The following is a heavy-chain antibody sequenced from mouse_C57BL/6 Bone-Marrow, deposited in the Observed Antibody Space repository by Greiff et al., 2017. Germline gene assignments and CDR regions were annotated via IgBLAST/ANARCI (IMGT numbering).Heavy chain of an antibody. V-gene: IGHV5-16*01. CDR2: INYDGSST. D-gene: IGHD1-1*01. CDR3: ARDPYGSSFPYAMDY. CDR1: GFTFSDYY. J-gene: IGHJ4*01. Sequence: EVHLVESEGGLVQPGSSMKLSCTASGFTFSDYYMAWVRQVPEKGLEWVANINYDGSSTYYLDSLKSRFIISRDNAKNILYLQMSSLKSEDTATYYCARDPYGSSFPYAMDYWGQGTSVTVSS.